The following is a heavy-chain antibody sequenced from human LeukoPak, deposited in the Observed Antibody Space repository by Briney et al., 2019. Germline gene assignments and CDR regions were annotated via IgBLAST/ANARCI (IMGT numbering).Heavy chain of an antibody. J-gene: IGHJ5*02. D-gene: IGHD2-2*02. CDR1: GYSFTSYW. CDR2: IYPGDSDT. Sequence: GESLKISCKGSGYSFTSYWIGWVRQMPGKGLEWMGIIYPGDSDTRYSPSFQGQVTISADKSISTAYLQWSSLKAPDTAMYYCARHGGYCSSTSCYTENWFDPWGQGTLVTVSS. CDR3: ARHGGYCSSTSCYTENWFDP. V-gene: IGHV5-51*01.